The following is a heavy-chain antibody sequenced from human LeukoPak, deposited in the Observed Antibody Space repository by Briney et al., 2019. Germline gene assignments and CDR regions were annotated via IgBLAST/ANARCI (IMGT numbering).Heavy chain of an antibody. Sequence: ASVKVSCKASGYTFTSYDINWVRQATGQGLEWMGWMNPNSGNTGYAQKFQGRVTMTRNTSISTAYMELRSLGSADTAVYYCARDVNWDLDYWGQGTLVTVPS. V-gene: IGHV1-8*01. CDR1: GYTFTSYD. D-gene: IGHD7-27*01. CDR2: MNPNSGNT. CDR3: ARDVNWDLDY. J-gene: IGHJ4*02.